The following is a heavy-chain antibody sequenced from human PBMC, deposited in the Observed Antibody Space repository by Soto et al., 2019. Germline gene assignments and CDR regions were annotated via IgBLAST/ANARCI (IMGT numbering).Heavy chain of an antibody. V-gene: IGHV4-31*03. CDR2: IYYSGST. CDR1: GASISSGGYY. CDR3: ARRRSHYYYGMDV. J-gene: IGHJ6*02. Sequence: SLSLTCPVSGASISSGGYYWSWIRQHPGKGLEWIGYIYYSGSTYYNPSLKSRVTISVDTSKNQFSLKLSSVTAADTAVYYCARRRSHYYYGMDVWGQGTKVTVSS.